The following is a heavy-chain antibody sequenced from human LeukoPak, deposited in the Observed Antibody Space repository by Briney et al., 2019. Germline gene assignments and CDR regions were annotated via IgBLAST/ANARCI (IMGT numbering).Heavy chain of an antibody. CDR1: GYTFTSYG. J-gene: IGHJ6*02. V-gene: IGHV1-18*01. CDR2: ISAYNGNT. D-gene: IGHD5-18*01. Sequence: ASVKVSCKASGYTFTSYGISWVRQAPGQGLEWMGWISAYNGNTNYAQKLRGRVTMTTDTSTSTAYMELRSLRSDDTAVYYCAREVLGYGYSYYYYGMDVWGQGTTVTVSS. CDR3: AREVLGYGYSYYYYGMDV.